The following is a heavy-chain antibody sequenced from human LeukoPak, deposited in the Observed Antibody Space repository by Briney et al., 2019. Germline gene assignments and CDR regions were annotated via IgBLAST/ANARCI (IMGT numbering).Heavy chain of an antibody. CDR3: ARGKYTAAFDI. V-gene: IGHV3-11*04. CDR2: TSGPGTTI. Sequence: GGSLRLSCAASGFTFSDYYMTWFRQAPGKGLEWVSYTSGPGTTISYADSVKGRFTISRDNAKNSLYLQVNSLRVEDTAVYYCARGKYTAAFDIWGQGTMVTVSS. J-gene: IGHJ3*02. D-gene: IGHD5-18*01. CDR1: GFTFSDYY.